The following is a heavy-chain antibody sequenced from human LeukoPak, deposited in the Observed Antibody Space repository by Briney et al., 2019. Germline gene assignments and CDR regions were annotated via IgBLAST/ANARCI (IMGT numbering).Heavy chain of an antibody. CDR3: ARDHIPEDIVVVVAATGFDP. Sequence: SVKVSCKASGGTFSSYTISWVRQAPGQGLVWMGRIIPILGIANYAQKFQGRVTITADKSTSTAYMELSSLRSEDTAVYYCARDHIPEDIVVVVAATGFDPWGQGTLVTVSS. J-gene: IGHJ5*02. V-gene: IGHV1-69*04. D-gene: IGHD2-15*01. CDR1: GGTFSSYT. CDR2: IIPILGIA.